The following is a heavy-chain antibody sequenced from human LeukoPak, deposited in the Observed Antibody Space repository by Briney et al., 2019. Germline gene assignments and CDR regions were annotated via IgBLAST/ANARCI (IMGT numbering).Heavy chain of an antibody. CDR1: GFTFSSYA. CDR2: ISYDGSNK. J-gene: IGHJ3*02. D-gene: IGHD5-18*01. CDR3: AKDIGYSNGYGAFDI. V-gene: IGHV3-30-3*01. Sequence: GGSLRLSCAASGFTFSSYAVHWVRQAPGKGLEWVAVISYDGSNKYYADSVKGRFTISRDNAKNSLYLQMNSLRAEDTALYYCAKDIGYSNGYGAFDIWGQGTMVTVSS.